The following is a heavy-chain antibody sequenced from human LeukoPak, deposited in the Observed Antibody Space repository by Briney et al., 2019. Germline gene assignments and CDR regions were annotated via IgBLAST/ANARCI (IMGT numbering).Heavy chain of an antibody. CDR2: INHSGRT. V-gene: IGHV4-34*01. CDR1: GGSLNVYY. J-gene: IGHJ4*02. Sequence: NPSETLSLTCAVFGGSLNVYYWSWIRQPPGRGLEWIGEINHSGRTNYNPSLKSRVTISLAKTMNQFSLRLSSVTAADTAVYFCAPIFRDFSDFDSWDQGTLVTVCS. D-gene: IGHD2-21*02. CDR3: APIFRDFSDFDS.